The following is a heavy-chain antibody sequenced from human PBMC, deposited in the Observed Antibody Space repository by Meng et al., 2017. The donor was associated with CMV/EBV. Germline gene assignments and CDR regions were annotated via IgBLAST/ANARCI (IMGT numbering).Heavy chain of an antibody. CDR1: GFTFSSYG. D-gene: IGHD2-21*01. V-gene: IGHV3-30*02. CDR3: AKDNPFGYCGGDCYFRYFDY. J-gene: IGHJ4*02. CDR2: IRYDGNNK. Sequence: GESLKISCAASGFTFSSYGMHWVRQAPGKGLEWVAFIRYDGNNKYYADSVKGRFTISRDNSKNTLYLQMNSLRAEDTAVYYCAKDNPFGYCGGDCYFRYFDYWGQGTLVTVSS.